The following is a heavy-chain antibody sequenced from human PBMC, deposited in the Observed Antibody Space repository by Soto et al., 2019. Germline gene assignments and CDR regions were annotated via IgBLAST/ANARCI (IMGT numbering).Heavy chain of an antibody. D-gene: IGHD6-19*01. CDR2: IYYSGST. Sequence: QVQLQESGPGLVKPSEALSLICTVSGGSISFYYWSWIRQPPGKGLEWIGYIYYSGSTNYNPSLESRVIISVDTSNNQFSLKLNSVTAADTAVYYCARDGGSGWYGYWGQGTLVTVSS. CDR1: GGSISFYY. CDR3: ARDGGSGWYGY. V-gene: IGHV4-59*01. J-gene: IGHJ4*02.